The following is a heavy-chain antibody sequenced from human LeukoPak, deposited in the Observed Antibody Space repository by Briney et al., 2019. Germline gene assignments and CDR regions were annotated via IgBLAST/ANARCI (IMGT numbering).Heavy chain of an antibody. V-gene: IGHV4-59*01. CDR2: IYYSGST. CDR1: GGSISTYY. J-gene: IGHJ4*02. CDR3: ARDRLGLPVDY. D-gene: IGHD3-16*01. Sequence: SETLSLTCTVSGGSISTYYWTWIRQPPGKGPEWIGYIYYSGSTNYNPPLKSRVTMSVDTSNNQFSLKLNSVTAADTAVYYCARDRLGLPVDYWGRGTLVTVSS.